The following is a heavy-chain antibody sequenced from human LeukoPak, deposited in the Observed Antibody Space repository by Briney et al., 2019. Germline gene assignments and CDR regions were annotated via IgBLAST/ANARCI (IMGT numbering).Heavy chain of an antibody. V-gene: IGHV4-34*01. CDR2: INHSGST. Sequence: SETLSLTCAVYGGSFSGYYWSWIRQPPGKGLGWIGEINHSGSTNYNPSLKSRVTISVDTSKNQFSLKLSSVTAADTAVYYCARVGIAVAGTGNWFDPWGQGTLVTVSS. D-gene: IGHD6-19*01. J-gene: IGHJ5*02. CDR1: GGSFSGYY. CDR3: ARVGIAVAGTGNWFDP.